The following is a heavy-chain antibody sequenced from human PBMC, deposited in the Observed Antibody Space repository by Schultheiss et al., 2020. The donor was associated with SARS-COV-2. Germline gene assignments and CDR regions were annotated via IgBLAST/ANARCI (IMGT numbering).Heavy chain of an antibody. CDR2: INHSGST. V-gene: IGHV4-34*01. J-gene: IGHJ6*02. Sequence: SPPLSLTCTVSGGSISSYYWSWIRQPPGKGLEWIGEINHSGSTNYNPSLKSRVTISLDTSKNQFSLKLSSVTAADTAVYSCARGRGVGVVVVPAAMSLRYGLDVWGQGTTVTVSS. D-gene: IGHD2-2*01. CDR1: GGSISSYY. CDR3: ARGRGVGVVVVPAAMSLRYGLDV.